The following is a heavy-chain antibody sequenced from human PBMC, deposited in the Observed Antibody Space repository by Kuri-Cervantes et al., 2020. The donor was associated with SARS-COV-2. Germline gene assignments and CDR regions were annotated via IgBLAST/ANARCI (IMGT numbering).Heavy chain of an antibody. J-gene: IGHJ4*02. D-gene: IGHD5-18*01. CDR1: GFTFSTYW. CDR2: ISGSGGST. Sequence: GESLKISCAASGFTFSTYWMHWVRQAPGKGLEWVSAISGSGGSTYYADSVKGRFTISRDNSKNTLYLQMNSLRAEDTAVYYCAKDLSAGYSYGYYFDYWGQGTLVTVSS. CDR3: AKDLSAGYSYGYYFDY. V-gene: IGHV3-23*01.